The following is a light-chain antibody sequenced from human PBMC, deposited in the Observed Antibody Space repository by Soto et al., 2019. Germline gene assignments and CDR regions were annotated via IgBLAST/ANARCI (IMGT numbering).Light chain of an antibody. CDR1: SSDVGGYNY. Sequence: LTQPASVSGSPGQSITISCTGTSSDVGGYNYVSWYQQHPGKAPKLMIYEVSNRPSGVSNRFSGSKSGNTASLTISGLQAEDDADYYCCSYTSSSTLVFGTGTKVTVL. J-gene: IGLJ1*01. CDR2: EVS. CDR3: CSYTSSSTLV. V-gene: IGLV2-14*01.